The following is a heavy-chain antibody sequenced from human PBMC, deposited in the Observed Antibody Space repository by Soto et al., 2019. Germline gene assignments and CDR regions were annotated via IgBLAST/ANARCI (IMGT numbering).Heavy chain of an antibody. CDR2: VYYSGST. Sequence: QVQLQESGPGLVKPSETLSLTCTVSGGSIGSFYWSWIRQPPGKGLEWIGYVYYSGSTNYNPSLKSRVTILVYTSKNQFPLSLSSVTAADTAVYYCARDYRYAGFDSTGYYYGGHFDSWGQGTLVTVSS. CDR3: ARDYRYAGFDSTGYYYGGHFDS. V-gene: IGHV4-59*01. J-gene: IGHJ4*02. D-gene: IGHD3-22*01. CDR1: GGSIGSFY.